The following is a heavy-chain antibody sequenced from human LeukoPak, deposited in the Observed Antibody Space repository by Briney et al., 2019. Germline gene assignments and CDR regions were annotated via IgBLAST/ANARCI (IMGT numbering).Heavy chain of an antibody. CDR3: ARDQVVMITFGGVIEQRYYGMDV. V-gene: IGHV4-34*01. Sequence: SETLSLTCAVYGGSFSDYYWSWIRQPPGKGLEWIGGINHSGSTNYSPSLKSRVTISVDTSKNQFSLKLSSVTAADTAVYYCARDQVVMITFGGVIEQRYYGMDVWGQGTTVTVSS. CDR2: INHSGST. J-gene: IGHJ6*02. CDR1: GGSFSDYY. D-gene: IGHD3-16*02.